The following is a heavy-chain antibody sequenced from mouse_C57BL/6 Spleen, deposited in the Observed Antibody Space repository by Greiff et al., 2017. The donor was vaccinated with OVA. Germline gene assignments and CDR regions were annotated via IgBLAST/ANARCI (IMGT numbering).Heavy chain of an antibody. CDR1: GYAFSSSW. V-gene: IGHV1-82*01. Sequence: VKLMESGPELVKPGASVKISCKASGYAFSSSWMNWVKQRPGKGLEWIGRIYPGDGDTNYNGKFKGKATLTADKSSSTAYMQLSSLTSEYSAVYFCAPLLRDNWYFDVWGTGTTVTVSS. CDR2: IYPGDGDT. D-gene: IGHD1-2*01. J-gene: IGHJ1*03. CDR3: APLLRDNWYFDV.